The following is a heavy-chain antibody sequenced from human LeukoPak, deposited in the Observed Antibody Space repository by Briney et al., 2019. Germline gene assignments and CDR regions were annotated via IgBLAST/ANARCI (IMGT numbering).Heavy chain of an antibody. D-gene: IGHD3-22*01. V-gene: IGHV4-4*07. J-gene: IGHJ4*02. CDR3: ARSENYYDSSGESYFDY. Sequence: SETLSLTSTVSGGSISSYYWSWIRQPAGKGMEWIGRIYTSGSTNYNPSLKSRVTMSVDTSKNQFSLKLSSVTAADTAVYYCARSENYYDSSGESYFDYWGQGTLVTVSS. CDR1: GGSISSYY. CDR2: IYTSGST.